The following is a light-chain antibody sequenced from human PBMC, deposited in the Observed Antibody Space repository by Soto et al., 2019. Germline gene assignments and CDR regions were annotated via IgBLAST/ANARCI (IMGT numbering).Light chain of an antibody. CDR2: DGR. CDR1: SNDVGGHDS. CDR3: SSYAGSYTYV. J-gene: IGLJ1*01. V-gene: IGLV2-11*01. Sequence: QSALTQPRSVSGSPGQSVTISCTGTSNDVGGHDSVSWYQQHPGKAPKIIIDDGRKRPSGVPDRFSASKSGNTASLTISGLQAEDEADYYCSSYAGSYTYVFGTGTKVTVL.